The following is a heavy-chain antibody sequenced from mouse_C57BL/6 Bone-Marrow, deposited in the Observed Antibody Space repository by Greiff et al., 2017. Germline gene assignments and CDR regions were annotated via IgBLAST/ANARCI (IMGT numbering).Heavy chain of an antibody. D-gene: IGHD4-1*01. V-gene: IGHV14-4*01. CDR3: TIELVGWYFDV. J-gene: IGHJ1*03. CDR1: GFNIKDDY. CDR2: IDPENGDT. Sequence: VQLKQSGAELVRPGASVKLSCTASGFNIKDDYMHWVKQRPEQGLEWIGWIDPENGDTEYASQFQGKATIPADTSSNTAYLQLSSLTSEDTAVYYCTIELVGWYFDVWGTGTTVTVSS.